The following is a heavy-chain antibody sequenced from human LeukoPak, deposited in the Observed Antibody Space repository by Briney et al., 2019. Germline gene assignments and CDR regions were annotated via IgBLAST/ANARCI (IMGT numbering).Heavy chain of an antibody. CDR3: AKDLQDSSGYYYSYDC. D-gene: IGHD3-22*01. J-gene: IGHJ4*02. CDR2: IRQDGSEK. V-gene: IGHV3-7*05. Sequence: PGGSLRLSCAASGFTFSDYWMSWVRQAPGKGLEWVANIRQDGSEKYYVDSVKGRFTISRDNAKKSQYLQMNSLRAEDAAVYYCAKDLQDSSGYYYSYDCWGQGTLVTVSS. CDR1: GFTFSDYW.